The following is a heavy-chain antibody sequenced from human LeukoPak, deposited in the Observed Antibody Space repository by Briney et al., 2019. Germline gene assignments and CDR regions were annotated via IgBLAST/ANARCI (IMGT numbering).Heavy chain of an antibody. CDR3: AKARVTTGYYMQVDY. Sequence: PGGSLRLSCAASGFTFSTYAMTWVRQAPGKGLEWVSVISASGTAHYADSMKGRFTISRDNSKNTVYLQLSSLRPEDTAVYYCAKARVTTGYYMQVDYRGQGTLVTVSS. D-gene: IGHD3-9*01. V-gene: IGHV3-23*01. CDR1: GFTFSTYA. CDR2: ISASGTA. J-gene: IGHJ4*02.